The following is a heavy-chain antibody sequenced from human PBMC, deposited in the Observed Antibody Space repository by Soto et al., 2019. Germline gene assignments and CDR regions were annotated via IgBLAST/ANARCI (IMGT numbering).Heavy chain of an antibody. V-gene: IGHV3-30*18. CDR3: AKGIAAAGTYYYYGMDV. CDR1: GFTFSCYG. CDR2: ISYDGSNK. J-gene: IGHJ6*02. D-gene: IGHD6-13*01. Sequence: AGGSLRLSCAASGFTFSCYGMHWLRQAPGKGLEWVAVISYDGSNKYHADSVKGRFTISRDNSKNTLYLQMNSLRAEDTAVYYCAKGIAAAGTYYYYGMDVWGQGTTVTVSS.